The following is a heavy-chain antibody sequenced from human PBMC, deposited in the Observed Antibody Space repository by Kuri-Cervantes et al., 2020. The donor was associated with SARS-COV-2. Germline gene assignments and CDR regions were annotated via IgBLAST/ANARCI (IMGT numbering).Heavy chain of an antibody. V-gene: IGHV1-2*02. J-gene: IGHJ4*02. Sequence: ASVKVSCKASGGTFTGYYMHWVRQAPGQGLEWMGWINPNSGGTNYAQKFQGRVTMTRDTSISTAYMELSRLRSDDTAVYYCARASSIVVVPAAPFDYWGQGTLVTVSS. CDR1: GGTFTGYY. CDR3: ARASSIVVVPAAPFDY. D-gene: IGHD2-2*01. CDR2: INPNSGGT.